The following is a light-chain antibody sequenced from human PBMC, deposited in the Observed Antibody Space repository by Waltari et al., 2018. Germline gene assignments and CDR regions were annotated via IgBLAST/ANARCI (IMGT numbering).Light chain of an antibody. CDR3: AAWDDSLNGV. CDR2: NNS. CDR1: SSNIGRNS. Sequence: SVLTQPPSASGTPGQRVTISCSGTSSNIGRNSVTWYQQVPVTAPKLLIYNNSQRPSGVPDRFSGSKSGTSASLDISGLQSEDEADYYCAAWDDSLNGVFGGGTKLTVL. J-gene: IGLJ3*02. V-gene: IGLV1-44*01.